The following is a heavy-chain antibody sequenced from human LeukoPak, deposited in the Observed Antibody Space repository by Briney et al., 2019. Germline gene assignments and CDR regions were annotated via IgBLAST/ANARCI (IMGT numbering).Heavy chain of an antibody. J-gene: IGHJ6*03. V-gene: IGHV3-30*01. CDR1: GFTFSSYA. D-gene: IGHD3-22*01. CDR3: ARSFMIVVVTPGYMDV. Sequence: GRSLRLSCAASGFTFSSYAMHWVRQAPGKGLEWVAGISYDGSNKYYADSVKGRFTISRDNSKNTLYLQMNSLRAEDTAVYYCARSFMIVVVTPGYMDVWGKGTTVTVSS. CDR2: ISYDGSNK.